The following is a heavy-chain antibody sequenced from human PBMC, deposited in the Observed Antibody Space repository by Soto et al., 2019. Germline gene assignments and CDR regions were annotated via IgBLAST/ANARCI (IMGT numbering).Heavy chain of an antibody. D-gene: IGHD3-10*01. V-gene: IGHV6-1*01. J-gene: IGHJ4*02. CDR1: GDSVSSNS. CDR3: TRGFLKSGFDC. Sequence: PSQTLSLTCAISGDSVSSNSWNWVRQSPSRGLEWLGRTYYMSKWHNDYAVSVKSRITINPDTSKNQFSLQLNSVTPEDTALYYCTRGFLKSGFDCWGQGTLVTAPQ. CDR2: TYYMSKWHN.